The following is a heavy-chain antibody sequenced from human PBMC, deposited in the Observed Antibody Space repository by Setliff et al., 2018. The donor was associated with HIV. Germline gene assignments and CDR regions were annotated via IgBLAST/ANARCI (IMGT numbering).Heavy chain of an antibody. V-gene: IGHV4-4*09. J-gene: IGHJ4*02. CDR3: ARLGRAIDDGGSSLRLDF. CDR1: DDSFSNYD. D-gene: IGHD2-21*01. Sequence: SETLSLTCVVSDDSFSNYDWTWIRQSPGKALEWIGYISSSGTTNYNPSLRGRVTISMETSNTRFSLWLRSATAADTATYFCARLGRAIDDGGSSLRLDFWGQGMLVTVSP. CDR2: ISSSGTT.